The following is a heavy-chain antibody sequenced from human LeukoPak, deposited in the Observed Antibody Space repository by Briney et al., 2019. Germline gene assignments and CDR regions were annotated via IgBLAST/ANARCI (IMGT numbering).Heavy chain of an antibody. CDR1: GYTFSSYY. J-gene: IGHJ4*02. D-gene: IGHD5-18*01. V-gene: IGHV1-46*01. Sequence: ASVKVSCKASGYTFSSYYMHWVRQAPGQGLGWMGIINPRGGSTSYAQKFQGRVTMTRDTSTSTIYMELSSLRSEDTAVYYCARDRDTAMVTLGFDYWGQGTLVTVSS. CDR2: INPRGGST. CDR3: ARDRDTAMVTLGFDY.